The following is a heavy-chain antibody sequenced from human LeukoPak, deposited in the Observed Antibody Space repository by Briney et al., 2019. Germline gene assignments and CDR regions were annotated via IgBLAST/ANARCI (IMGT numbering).Heavy chain of an antibody. V-gene: IGHV4-39*01. CDR1: GGSISSGRYY. CDR3: ASMMYYDGSGSYYNPTYYSDY. Sequence: SETLSLTCTVSGGSISSGRYYWGWIRQPPGKGLEWIGSVYYSGNTYYNPSLKSRVTISVDTSKNQFSLNLSSVTAADTAVYYCASMMYYDGSGSYYNPTYYSDYWGQGTLVTVSS. J-gene: IGHJ4*02. CDR2: VYYSGNT. D-gene: IGHD3-10*01.